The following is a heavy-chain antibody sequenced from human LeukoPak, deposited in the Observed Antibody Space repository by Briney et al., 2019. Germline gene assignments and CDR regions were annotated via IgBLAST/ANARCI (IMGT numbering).Heavy chain of an antibody. Sequence: SETLSLTCTVSGGSISSSSYYWGWIRQPPGKGLEWIGSIYYSGSTYYNPSLKSRVTISVDTSKNQFSLKLSSVTAAGTAVYYCARHATGYGIYFDYWGQGTLVTVSS. CDR3: ARHATGYGIYFDY. CDR2: IYYSGST. D-gene: IGHD2-15*01. V-gene: IGHV4-39*01. J-gene: IGHJ4*02. CDR1: GGSISSSSYY.